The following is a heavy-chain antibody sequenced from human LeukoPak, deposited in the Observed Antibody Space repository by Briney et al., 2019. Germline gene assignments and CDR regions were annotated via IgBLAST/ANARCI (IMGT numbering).Heavy chain of an antibody. CDR2: IYYSGST. D-gene: IGHD2-2*02. Sequence: KPSETLSLTCTVSGGSISSYYWSWIRQPPAKGLEWIGYIYYSGSTNYNPSLKSRVTISVDTSKNQFSLKLSSVTAADTAVYYCARDSLEYLGYMDVWGKGTTVTVSS. CDR3: ARDSLEYLGYMDV. CDR1: GGSISSYY. V-gene: IGHV4-59*01. J-gene: IGHJ6*03.